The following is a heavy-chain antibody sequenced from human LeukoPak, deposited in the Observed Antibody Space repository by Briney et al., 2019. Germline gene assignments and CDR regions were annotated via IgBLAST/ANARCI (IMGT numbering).Heavy chain of an antibody. CDR2: INPNSGGT. CDR3: ARGGDGDEVPLFDY. CDR1: GYTFTGYY. D-gene: IGHD4-17*01. V-gene: IGHV1-2*04. J-gene: IGHJ4*02. Sequence: ASVKVSCKASGYTFTGYYMHWVRQAPGQGLEWMGWINPNSGGTNYAQKFQGWVTMTRDTSISTAYMELSRLGSDDTAVYYCARGGDGDEVPLFDYWGQGTLVTVSS.